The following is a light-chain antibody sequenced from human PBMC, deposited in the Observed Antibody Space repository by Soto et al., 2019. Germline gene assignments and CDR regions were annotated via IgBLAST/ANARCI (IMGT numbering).Light chain of an antibody. CDR2: AAS. Sequence: AIQMTQSPSSLSAFVGDRVTITCRASQDIRSDLGWYQQKPGKAPKFLIYAASSLQSGVPSRFSGSGSGTDFTLTISSLQPEDFATYYCLQDYNYPRTFGQGTKVEI. J-gene: IGKJ1*01. V-gene: IGKV1-6*01. CDR3: LQDYNYPRT. CDR1: QDIRSD.